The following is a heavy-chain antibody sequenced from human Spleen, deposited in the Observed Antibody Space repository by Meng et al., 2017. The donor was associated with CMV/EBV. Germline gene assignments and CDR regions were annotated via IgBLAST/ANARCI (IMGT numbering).Heavy chain of an antibody. V-gene: IGHV3-21*01. CDR2: ISSSSSYI. D-gene: IGHD3-9*01. Sequence: GGSLRLSCAASGFTFSSYSMNWVRQAPGKGLEWVSSISSSSSYIYYADSVKGRFTISRDNAKNSLYLQMNSLRAEDTAVYYCARSEDPYYDILTGYAPHWFDPWGQGTLVTVSS. J-gene: IGHJ5*02. CDR3: ARSEDPYYDILTGYAPHWFDP. CDR1: GFTFSSYS.